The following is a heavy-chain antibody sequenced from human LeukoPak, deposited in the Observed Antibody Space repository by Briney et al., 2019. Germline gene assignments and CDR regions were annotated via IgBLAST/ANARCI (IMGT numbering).Heavy chain of an antibody. Sequence: PGRSLRLSCAASGFTFSSYAMHWVRQAPGKGLEWVAVISYDGSNKYYADSVKGRFTISRDNSKNTLYLQMNSLRAEDTAVYYCARDHAIFGGHRGAIDYWGQGTLVTVSS. V-gene: IGHV3-30*01. J-gene: IGHJ4*02. D-gene: IGHD3-3*01. CDR3: ARDHAIFGGHRGAIDY. CDR2: ISYDGSNK. CDR1: GFTFSSYA.